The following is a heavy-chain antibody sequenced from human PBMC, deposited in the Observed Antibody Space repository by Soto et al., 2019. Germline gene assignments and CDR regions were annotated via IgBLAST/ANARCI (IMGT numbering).Heavy chain of an antibody. CDR1: GGSISDYY. V-gene: IGHV4-59*08. CDR3: AKRAIRRDGYNPLDY. J-gene: IGHJ4*02. CDR2: IYYSGST. Sequence: SETLSLTCTVSGGSISDYYWNWIRQPPGKGLEWIGYIYYSGSTNYNPSLKSRVTISIDRSRNQFSLKLTSVTAADTAVYYCAKRAIRRDGYNPLDYWGPGTLVTVSS. D-gene: IGHD5-12*01.